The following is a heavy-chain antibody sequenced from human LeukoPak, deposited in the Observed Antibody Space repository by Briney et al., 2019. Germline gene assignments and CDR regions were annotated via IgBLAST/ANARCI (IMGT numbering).Heavy chain of an antibody. D-gene: IGHD3-10*01. V-gene: IGHV5-51*01. CDR1: GYSFTSYW. Sequence: GESLKISCKGSGYSFTSYWIGWVRQMPGKGLEWMGIIHPGDSDTRYSPSFQGQVAISADKSTNTAYLQWGSLKASDTAMYYCARHKGYYGSGTTGLDYWGQGTQVTVSS. CDR3: ARHKGYYGSGTTGLDY. CDR2: IHPGDSDT. J-gene: IGHJ4*02.